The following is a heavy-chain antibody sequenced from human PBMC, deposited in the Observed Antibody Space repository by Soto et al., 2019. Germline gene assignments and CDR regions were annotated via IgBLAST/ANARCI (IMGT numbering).Heavy chain of an antibody. Sequence: GPVKVSCKASGYTFTGYYMHWVRQAPGQGLEWMGWINPNSGGTNYAQKFQGWVTMTRDTSISTAYMELSRLRSDDTAVYYCARDLGSSGEAFDIWGQGTMVTVSS. CDR3: ARDLGSSGEAFDI. CDR2: INPNSGGT. J-gene: IGHJ3*02. D-gene: IGHD6-6*01. CDR1: GYTFTGYY. V-gene: IGHV1-2*04.